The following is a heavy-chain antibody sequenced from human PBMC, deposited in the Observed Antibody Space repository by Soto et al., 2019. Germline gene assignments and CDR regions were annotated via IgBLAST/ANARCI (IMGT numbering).Heavy chain of an antibody. J-gene: IGHJ5*02. D-gene: IGHD3-10*01. CDR1: GGSIRRGDYY. CDR2: IYYSGRT. CDR3: AREMVRGVIIENWFDP. V-gene: IGHV4-30-4*01. Sequence: PSETLSLTCTVSGGSIRRGDYYWSWIRQPPGKGLEWIGYIYYSGRTYYNPSLRSRVTISVDTSKNQFSLKLSSVTAADTAVYYCAREMVRGVIIENWFDPWGQGTLVTVSS.